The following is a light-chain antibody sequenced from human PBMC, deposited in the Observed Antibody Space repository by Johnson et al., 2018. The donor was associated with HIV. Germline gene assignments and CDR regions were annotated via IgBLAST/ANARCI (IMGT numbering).Light chain of an antibody. CDR2: ENN. J-gene: IGLJ1*01. V-gene: IGLV1-51*02. CDR3: GTWDSSLSAYV. CDR1: SSNIGNNY. Sequence: QSVLTQSPSVSAAPGQKVTISCSGSSSNIGNNYVSWYQQLPGTAPKLLIYENNKRPSGIPDRFSGSKSGTSATLGITGLQTGDAADYYSGTWDSSLSAYVFGTGTKVTVL.